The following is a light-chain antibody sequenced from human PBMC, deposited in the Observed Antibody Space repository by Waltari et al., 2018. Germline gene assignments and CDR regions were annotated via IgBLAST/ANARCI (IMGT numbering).Light chain of an antibody. CDR1: SSDVGFYDF. CDR2: KVN. Sequence: QSALTQPASVSGSPGQSITISCTGTSSDVGFYDFVSWFQQHPGKAPKVMLYKVNTLPSGVSTRLSGSKSATTASLTISGLQAEDEADYYCSSYTRRSYWVFGGGTQLTVL. J-gene: IGLJ3*02. CDR3: SSYTRRSYWV. V-gene: IGLV2-14*01.